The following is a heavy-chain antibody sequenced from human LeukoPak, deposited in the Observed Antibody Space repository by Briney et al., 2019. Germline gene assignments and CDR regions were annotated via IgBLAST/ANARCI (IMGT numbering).Heavy chain of an antibody. CDR3: ARDPYSGNYGAYYYYYMDV. J-gene: IGHJ6*03. CDR2: ITSGSSYI. CDR1: GFTFSKYW. V-gene: IGHV3-21*01. D-gene: IGHD1-26*01. Sequence: GGSLRLSCAATGFTFSKYWMTWVRQAPGQRLEWVSSITSGSSYIYYADSVKGRFTISRDNAKSSLYLQMDSLRAEDTAVYYCARDPYSGNYGAYYYYYMDVWGKGTTVTISS.